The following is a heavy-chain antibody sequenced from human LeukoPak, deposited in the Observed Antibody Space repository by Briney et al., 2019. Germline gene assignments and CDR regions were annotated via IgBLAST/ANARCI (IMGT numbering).Heavy chain of an antibody. CDR3: ATGSITMVRGYYYMDV. V-gene: IGHV1-69-2*01. CDR1: GYTFTSYD. D-gene: IGHD3-10*01. Sequence: ASVKVSCKASGYTFTSYDIDWVRQATGQGLEWMGRVDPEDGETIYAEKFQGRVTITADTSTDTAYMELSSLRSEDTAVYYCATGSITMVRGYYYMDVWGKGTTVTVSS. CDR2: VDPEDGET. J-gene: IGHJ6*03.